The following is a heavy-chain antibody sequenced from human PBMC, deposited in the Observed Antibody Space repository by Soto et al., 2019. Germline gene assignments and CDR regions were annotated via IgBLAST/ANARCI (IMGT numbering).Heavy chain of an antibody. CDR2: IYDSGST. Sequence: SETLSLTCTVSGGSISSYYWSWIRQPPGKGLEWIGYIYDSGSTNYNPSLKSRVTISVDTSKNQFSLKLSSVTAADTAVYYCARAQRDYDYVWGSYRPNWFDPWGKGTLVT. J-gene: IGHJ5*02. CDR1: GGSISSYY. CDR3: ARAQRDYDYVWGSYRPNWFDP. V-gene: IGHV4-59*01. D-gene: IGHD3-16*02.